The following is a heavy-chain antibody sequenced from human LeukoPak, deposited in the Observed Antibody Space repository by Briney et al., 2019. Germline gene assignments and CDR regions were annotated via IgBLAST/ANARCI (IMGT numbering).Heavy chain of an antibody. J-gene: IGHJ5*02. V-gene: IGHV3-23*01. CDR3: ARGELPTIFSIPQKDNWFDP. Sequence: GGSLRLSCAASGFTFSSYAMSWVRQAPGKGLEWVSAISGSGGSTYYADSVKGRFTISRDNSKNTLYLQMNSLRAEDTAVYYCARGELPTIFSIPQKDNWFDPWGQGTLVTVSS. CDR2: ISGSGGST. CDR1: GFTFSSYA. D-gene: IGHD3-9*01.